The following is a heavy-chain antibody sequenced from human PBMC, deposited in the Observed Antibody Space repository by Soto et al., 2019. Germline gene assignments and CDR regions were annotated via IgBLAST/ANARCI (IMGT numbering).Heavy chain of an antibody. J-gene: IGHJ4*02. V-gene: IGHV3-7*02. CDR2: INPEGSAE. CDR3: ARHGVWCFDF. D-gene: IGHD2-8*02. Sequence: EMQLVESGGALVQPGGSLRLSCAASGFTFSSSWMAWVRQAPGKGLEWVANINPEGSAEYYVDSVKGRFTISRDNATNSLYLQMNSLRLEDTALYYCARHGVWCFDFWGQGTLVSISS. CDR1: GFTFSSSW.